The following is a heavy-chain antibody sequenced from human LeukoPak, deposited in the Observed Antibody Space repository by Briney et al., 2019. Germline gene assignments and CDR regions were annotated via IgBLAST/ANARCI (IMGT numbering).Heavy chain of an antibody. J-gene: IGHJ3*02. Sequence: PGGSLRLSCAASGFSVSSNYMSWVRQAPGKGLEWVSVIYRGGSTYYADSVKGRFTVSRDNSKNTLYLQMNSLRAEDTAVYYCARDVREYDAFDIWGRGTVVTVSS. V-gene: IGHV3-66*01. D-gene: IGHD3-10*01. CDR3: ARDVREYDAFDI. CDR1: GFSVSSNY. CDR2: IYRGGST.